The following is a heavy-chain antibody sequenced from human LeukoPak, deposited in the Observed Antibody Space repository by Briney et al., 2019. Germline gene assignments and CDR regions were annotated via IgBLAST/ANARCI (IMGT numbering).Heavy chain of an antibody. CDR3: ASLYSSSWYGGGIVRTMDV. V-gene: IGHV3-48*03. J-gene: IGHJ6*02. CDR2: ISSSGSTI. D-gene: IGHD6-13*01. CDR1: GFTFSSYE. Sequence: GGSLRLSCAASGFTFSSYEMNWVRQAPGKGLEWVSYISSSGSTIYYADSVKGRFTISRDNAKNSLYLQMNGLRAEDTAVYYCASLYSSSWYGGGIVRTMDVWGQGTTVTVSS.